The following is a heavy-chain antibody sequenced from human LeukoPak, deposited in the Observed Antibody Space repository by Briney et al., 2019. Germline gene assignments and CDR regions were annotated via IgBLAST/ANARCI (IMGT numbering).Heavy chain of an antibody. J-gene: IGHJ4*02. D-gene: IGHD3-9*01. V-gene: IGHV3-23*01. CDR1: GLTFSSYA. Sequence: GGSLRLSCAASGLTFSSYAMSWVRQAPGKGLEWVAVISGSGGYTYYADSAKGRFTISRDNSKSTLYLQMNSLKAEDTAVYYCARETGDFDYWGQGTLVTVSS. CDR2: ISGSGGYT. CDR3: ARETGDFDY.